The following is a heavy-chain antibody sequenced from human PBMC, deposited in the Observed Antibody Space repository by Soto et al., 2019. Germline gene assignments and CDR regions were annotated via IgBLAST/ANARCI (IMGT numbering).Heavy chain of an antibody. V-gene: IGHV4-34*01. Sequence: SETLSLTCAVYGGSFSGYYWSWIRQPPGKGLEWIGEINHSGSTSYNPSLKSRVTISVDTSKNQFSLKLSSVTAADTAVYYCARGRVATIGRDYYYYYGMDVWGQGTTVTVSS. J-gene: IGHJ6*02. CDR2: INHSGST. CDR1: GGSFSGYY. D-gene: IGHD5-12*01. CDR3: ARGRVATIGRDYYYYYGMDV.